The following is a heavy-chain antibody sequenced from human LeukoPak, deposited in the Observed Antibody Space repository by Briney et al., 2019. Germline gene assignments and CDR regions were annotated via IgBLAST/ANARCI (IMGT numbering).Heavy chain of an antibody. V-gene: IGHV1-8*01. CDR2: MNPNSGNT. CDR3: AKGDSYGYGNYFDY. J-gene: IGHJ4*02. D-gene: IGHD5-18*01. CDR1: GYTFTSYD. Sequence: GASVKVSCKASGYTFTSYDINWVRQATGQGLEWMGWMNPNSGNTGYAQKFQGRVTMTRNTSISTAYMELSSLRSEDTAVYYCAKGDSYGYGNYFDYWGQGTLVTVSS.